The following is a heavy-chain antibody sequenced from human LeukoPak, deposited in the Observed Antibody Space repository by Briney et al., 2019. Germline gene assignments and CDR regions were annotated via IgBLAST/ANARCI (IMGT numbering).Heavy chain of an antibody. CDR3: ARDPTPAYCGGDCYLVGLYFDY. Sequence: ASVKVSCKASGGTFSSYAISWARQAPGQGLEWMGGIIPIFGTANYAQKFQGRVTMTRDMSTSTVYMELSSLRSEDTAVYYCARDPTPAYCGGDCYLVGLYFDYWGQGTLVTVSS. D-gene: IGHD2-21*02. V-gene: IGHV1-69*05. CDR2: IIPIFGTA. CDR1: GGTFSSYA. J-gene: IGHJ4*02.